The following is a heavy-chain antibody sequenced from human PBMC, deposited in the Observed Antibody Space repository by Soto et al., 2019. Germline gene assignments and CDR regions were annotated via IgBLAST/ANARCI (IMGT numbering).Heavy chain of an antibody. J-gene: IGHJ4*02. Sequence: GESLKISCKVSGDSFTSYWISWVRQMPGKGLEWMGRIDPSDSYTNYSPSFQGHVTISADKSISTAYLQWSSLKASDTAMYYCARLRVDSNTGDYWGQGTLVTVSS. D-gene: IGHD3-22*01. V-gene: IGHV5-10-1*01. CDR1: GDSFTSYW. CDR2: IDPSDSYT. CDR3: ARLRVDSNTGDY.